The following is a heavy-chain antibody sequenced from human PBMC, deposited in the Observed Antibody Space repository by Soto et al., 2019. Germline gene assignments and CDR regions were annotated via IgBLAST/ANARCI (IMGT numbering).Heavy chain of an antibody. J-gene: IGHJ6*02. V-gene: IGHV1-18*01. Sequence: ASVKVSCKASGYTFTSYGISWVRQAPGQGLEWMGWISAYNGNTNYAQKLQGRVTMTTDTSTSTAYMELRSLRSDDTVVYYCARLSSVEYQLPRVYGMDVWGQGTTVTVSS. CDR3: ARLSSVEYQLPRVYGMDV. D-gene: IGHD2-2*01. CDR1: GYTFTSYG. CDR2: ISAYNGNT.